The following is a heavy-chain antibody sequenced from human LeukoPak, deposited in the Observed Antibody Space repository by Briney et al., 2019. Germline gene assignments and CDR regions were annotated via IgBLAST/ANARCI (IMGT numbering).Heavy chain of an antibody. CDR2: VIDSGEDP. CDR3: AKGVVDRGADC. V-gene: IGHV3-23*01. D-gene: IGHD2-21*01. Sequence: GGSLRLSCAASGFTFSRNAMTWVRQAPGMGLEWVSSVIDSGEDPYYAGSVKGRFTISRDNSKGTLYLQMNSLRVEDTAVYYCAKGVVDRGADCWGQGTLVTVSS. J-gene: IGHJ4*02. CDR1: GFTFSRNA.